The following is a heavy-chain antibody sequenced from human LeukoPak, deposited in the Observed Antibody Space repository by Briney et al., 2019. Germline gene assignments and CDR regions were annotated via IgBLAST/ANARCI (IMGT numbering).Heavy chain of an antibody. J-gene: IGHJ5*02. CDR3: ASRSPKPLKEPDYNWFDP. D-gene: IGHD1-14*01. CDR2: INHSGST. V-gene: IGHV4-34*01. Sequence: PSETLSLTCAVYGGSFSGYYWSWIRQPPGKGLEWIGEINHSGSTNYNPSLKSRVTISVDTSKNQFSLKLSSVTAADTAVYYCASRSPKPLKEPDYNWFDPWGQGTLVTVSS. CDR1: GGSFSGYY.